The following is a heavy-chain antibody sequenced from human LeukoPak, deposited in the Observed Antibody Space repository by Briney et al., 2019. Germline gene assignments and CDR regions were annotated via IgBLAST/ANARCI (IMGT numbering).Heavy chain of an antibody. CDR2: IYYSGST. CDR1: GGSISSYY. J-gene: IGHJ5*02. Sequence: SETLSLTCTVSGGSISSYYWSWIRQPPGKGLEWIGYIYYSGSTNYNPSLKSRVTISVDTSKNQFSLKLSSVTAADTAVYYCASTYPTGGNWFDPWGQGTLVTVSS. CDR3: ASTYPTGGNWFDP. V-gene: IGHV4-59*12. D-gene: IGHD1-14*01.